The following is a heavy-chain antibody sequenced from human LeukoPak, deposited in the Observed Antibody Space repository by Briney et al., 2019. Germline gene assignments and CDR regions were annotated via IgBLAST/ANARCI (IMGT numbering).Heavy chain of an antibody. D-gene: IGHD4-17*01. CDR2: IYHSGST. CDR1: GGSISSGGYS. V-gene: IGHV4-30-2*01. CDR3: ARGSVATTYPNYYYYGMDV. Sequence: SETLSLTCAVSGGSISSGGYSWSWIRQPPGQGLEWIGYIYHSGSTYYNPSLKSRVTISVDRSKNQFSLKLSSVTAADTAVYHCARGSVATTYPNYYYYGMDVWGQGTTVTVPS. J-gene: IGHJ6*02.